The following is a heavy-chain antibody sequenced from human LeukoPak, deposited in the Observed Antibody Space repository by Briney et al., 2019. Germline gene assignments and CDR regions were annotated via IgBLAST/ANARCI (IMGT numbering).Heavy chain of an antibody. CDR3: EKREYGDYGRDY. V-gene: IGHV3-23*01. J-gene: IGHJ4*02. Sequence: PGGSLRLSCAASGFTFSSYAMNWVRQAPGKGLEWVSGISGSCESKYYADSVQGRFTISRDNSKNMLYLQMNSLRAEDTAVYYCEKREYGDYGRDYWGQGTLVTVSS. CDR2: ISGSCESK. D-gene: IGHD4-17*01. CDR1: GFTFSSYA.